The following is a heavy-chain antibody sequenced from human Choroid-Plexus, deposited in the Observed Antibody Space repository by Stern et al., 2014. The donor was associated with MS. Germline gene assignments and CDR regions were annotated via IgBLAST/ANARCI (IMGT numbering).Heavy chain of an antibody. Sequence: VHLVESGGGVVKPGRPLRLSCVASGFTFGSCAMHWVRQAPGKGLEWVAGVSYDGSNKYYAGSVKGRFTISRDNSQNTRYMQMSSLRPEDTAVYYCAKDRQYLTYFFDHWGQGSLVTVSS. CDR1: GFTFGSCA. J-gene: IGHJ5*02. V-gene: IGHV3-30*18. D-gene: IGHD2/OR15-2a*01. CDR3: AKDRQYLTYFFDH. CDR2: VSYDGSNK.